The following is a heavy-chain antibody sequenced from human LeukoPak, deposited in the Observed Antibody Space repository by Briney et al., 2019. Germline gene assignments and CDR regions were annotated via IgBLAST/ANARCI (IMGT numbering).Heavy chain of an antibody. V-gene: IGHV4-4*07. D-gene: IGHD6-13*01. CDR1: GGSISSYY. CDR3: AREKAAAGTGWGNYYYYYMDV. J-gene: IGHJ6*03. Sequence: SETLSLTCTVSGGSISSYYWSWIRQPAGKGLEWIGRIYTSGSTNYNPSLKSRVTMSVDTSKNQFSLKLSSVTAADTAVYHCAREKAAAGTGWGNYYYYYMDVWGKGTTVTVSS. CDR2: IYTSGST.